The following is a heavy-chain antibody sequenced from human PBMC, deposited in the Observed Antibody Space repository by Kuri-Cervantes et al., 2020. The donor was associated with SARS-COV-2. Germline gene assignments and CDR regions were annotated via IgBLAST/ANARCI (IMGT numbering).Heavy chain of an antibody. V-gene: IGHV4-38-2*01. CDR3: ARLNDFWSGYQQTYYYYGMDV. Sequence: SQTLSLTCAVSGYSISSGYYWGWIRQPPGKGLEWIGSIYHSGSTYYNPSLKSRVTISVDTSKNQFSPKLSSVTAADTAVYYCARLNDFWSGYQQTYYYYGMDVWGQGTTVTVSS. CDR1: GYSISSGYY. CDR2: IYHSGST. J-gene: IGHJ6*02. D-gene: IGHD3-3*01.